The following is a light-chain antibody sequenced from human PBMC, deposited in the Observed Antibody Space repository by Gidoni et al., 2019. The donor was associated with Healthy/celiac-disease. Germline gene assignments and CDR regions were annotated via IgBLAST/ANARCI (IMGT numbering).Light chain of an antibody. CDR1: RSDVGGYNY. V-gene: IGLV2-14*03. CDR2: DVS. CDR3: SSYTSSSTPVV. Sequence: SALTQPASVSGSPGHAITISCTGTRSDVGGYNYVSWYQQHPAKAPKLMIYDVSNRPSGVSKRFSGSKSGNTASLTISGLQAEDEADYYCSSYTSSSTPVVFGGGTKLTVL. J-gene: IGLJ2*01.